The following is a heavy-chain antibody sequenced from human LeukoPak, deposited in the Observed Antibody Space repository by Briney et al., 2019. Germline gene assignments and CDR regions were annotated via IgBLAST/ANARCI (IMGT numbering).Heavy chain of an antibody. V-gene: IGHV4-38-2*02. CDR1: GYSISSGYY. D-gene: IGHD3-22*01. CDR2: IYHSGST. J-gene: IGHJ4*02. CDR3: ARAGYYYDSSGYYFDY. Sequence: SETLSLTCTVSGYSISSGYYWGWIRQPPGKGLEWIGSIYHSGSTYYTPSLKSRVTISVDTSKNQFSLKLSSVTAADTAVYYCARAGYYYDSSGYYFDYWGQGTLVTVSS.